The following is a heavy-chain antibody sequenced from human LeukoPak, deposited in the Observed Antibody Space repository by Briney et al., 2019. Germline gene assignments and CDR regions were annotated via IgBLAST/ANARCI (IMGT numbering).Heavy chain of an antibody. D-gene: IGHD4-17*01. V-gene: IGHV3-21*01. CDR1: GFIFSSYS. CDR2: ISSSSSYI. Sequence: PGGSLRLSCAASGFIFSSYSMSWVRQAPGKGLEWVSSISSSSSYIYYADSVKGRFTISRDNAKNSLYLQMNSLRAEDTAVYYCARIDYGDYHFDYWGQGTLVTVS. J-gene: IGHJ4*02. CDR3: ARIDYGDYHFDY.